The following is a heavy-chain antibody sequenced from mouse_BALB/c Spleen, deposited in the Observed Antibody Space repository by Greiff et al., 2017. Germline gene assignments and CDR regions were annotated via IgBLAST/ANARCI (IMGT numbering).Heavy chain of an antibody. CDR3: TRENRYDFDY. Sequence: EVKVVESGGGLVKPGGSLKLSCAASGFTFSSYTMSWVRQTPEKRLEWVATISSGGSYTYYPDSVKGRFTISRDNAKNTLYLQMSSLKSEDTAMYYCTRENRYDFDYWGQGTTLTVSS. CDR2: ISSGGSYT. V-gene: IGHV5-6-4*01. D-gene: IGHD2-14*01. CDR1: GFTFSSYT. J-gene: IGHJ2*01.